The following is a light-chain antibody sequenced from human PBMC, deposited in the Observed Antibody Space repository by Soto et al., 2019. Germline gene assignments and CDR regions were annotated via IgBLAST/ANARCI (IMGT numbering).Light chain of an antibody. CDR1: QSVTYSF. CDR2: GAS. V-gene: IGKV3-20*01. Sequence: EIVLTQSPGTLSLSPGERATLSCRASQSVTYSFLAWYQQQPGQAPRLLIYGASSRATGIPDRFSGSGSGTDFTLTISRLEPEDFAVYYCQQCGSSKLPFGGGTKVEIK. J-gene: IGKJ4*01. CDR3: QQCGSSKLP.